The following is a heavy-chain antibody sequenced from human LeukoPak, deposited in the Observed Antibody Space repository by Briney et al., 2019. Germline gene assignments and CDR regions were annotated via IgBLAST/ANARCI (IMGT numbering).Heavy chain of an antibody. J-gene: IGHJ4*02. CDR1: GGSLTSGDYY. CDR2: IYHSGST. V-gene: IGHV4-30-4*01. D-gene: IGHD5-12*01. Sequence: SQTLSLTCTVSGGSLTSGDYYWTWVPQPPGKGLEWIGYIYHSGSTYSNPSLKSRVTISVDTPKNQFSLNLSSVTAADTAVYYCARARGTAYSGYVHDYWGQGTLVTVSS. CDR3: ARARGTAYSGYVHDY.